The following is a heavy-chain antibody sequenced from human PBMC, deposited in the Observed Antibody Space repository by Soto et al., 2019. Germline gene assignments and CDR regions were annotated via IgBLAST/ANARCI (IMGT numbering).Heavy chain of an antibody. D-gene: IGHD3-10*01. CDR3: ARDISYGSGTAYGY. CDR1: GYTFTNHG. V-gene: IGHV1-18*01. Sequence: QVKLVQSGGEVKKPGASVTVSCKASGYTFTNHGISCVRQAPGQGLEWMGWIGADNRDTNYAQNIQDRLTMTTDTSTNTAYMELRSLQSDDTAVYYCARDISYGSGTAYGYWGQGTLVTVSS. CDR2: IGADNRDT. J-gene: IGHJ4*02.